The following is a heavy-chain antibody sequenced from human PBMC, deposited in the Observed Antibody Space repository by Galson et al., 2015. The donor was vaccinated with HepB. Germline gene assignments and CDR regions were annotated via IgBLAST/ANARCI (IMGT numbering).Heavy chain of an antibody. CDR3: AKSWSTVTRGFDY. CDR2: ISGSGGST. V-gene: IGHV3-23*01. J-gene: IGHJ4*02. CDR1: GFTVTSNY. D-gene: IGHD4-17*01. Sequence: SLRLSCAASGFTVTSNYMNWVRQAPGKGLEWVSAISGSGGSTYYADSVKGRFTISRDNSKSTLYVQMNSLRADDTAVYYCAKSWSTVTRGFDYWGQGTLVTVSS.